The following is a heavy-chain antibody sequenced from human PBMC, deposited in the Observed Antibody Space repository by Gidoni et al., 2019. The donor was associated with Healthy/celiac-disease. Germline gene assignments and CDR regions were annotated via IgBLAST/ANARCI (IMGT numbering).Heavy chain of an antibody. CDR2: IYYSGST. D-gene: IGHD3-16*02. Sequence: QLQLQESGPGLVKPSETLSLTCTGSGGAISSSSYYWGWTRQPPGKGLEWIGSIYYSGSTYYNPSLKSRVTISVDTSKNQFSLKLSSVTAADTAVYYCARLEGYVWGSYRSLDYWGQGTLVTVSS. CDR3: ARLEGYVWGSYRSLDY. CDR1: GGAISSSSYY. J-gene: IGHJ4*02. V-gene: IGHV4-39*01.